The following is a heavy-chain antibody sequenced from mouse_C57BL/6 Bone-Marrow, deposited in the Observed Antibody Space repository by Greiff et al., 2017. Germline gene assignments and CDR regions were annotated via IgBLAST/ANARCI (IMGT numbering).Heavy chain of an antibody. V-gene: IGHV1-64*01. Sequence: QVQLQQPGAELVKPGASVKLSCKASGYTFTSYWMHWVKQRPGQGLEWIGMIHPNSGSTNYNEKFKSKATLTVDKSSSTAYMHLSSLTSEDSAVYYCARWGDYYGSSPYYFDYWGQGTTLTVSS. J-gene: IGHJ2*01. CDR1: GYTFTSYW. CDR2: IHPNSGST. CDR3: ARWGDYYGSSPYYFDY. D-gene: IGHD1-1*01.